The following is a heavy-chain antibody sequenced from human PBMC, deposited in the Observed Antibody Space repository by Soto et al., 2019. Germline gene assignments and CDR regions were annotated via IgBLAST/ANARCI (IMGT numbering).Heavy chain of an antibody. V-gene: IGHV1-3*01. D-gene: IGHD2-15*01. CDR3: ARDSRVVAVTSAPGY. J-gene: IGHJ4*02. Sequence: ASVKVSCKASGDTFTSYAMPWVRQAPGQRLEWMGWINAGNGNTKYSQKFQGRVTITRDTSASTAYMELSSLRSEDTAVYYCARDSRVVAVTSAPGYWGQGTLVTVSS. CDR2: INAGNGNT. CDR1: GDTFTSYA.